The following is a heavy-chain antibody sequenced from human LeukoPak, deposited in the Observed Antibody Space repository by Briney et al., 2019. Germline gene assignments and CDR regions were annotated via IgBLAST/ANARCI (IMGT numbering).Heavy chain of an antibody. CDR3: ARVINGDFDY. V-gene: IGHV4-30-2*01. CDR2: IYHSGST. D-gene: IGHD4-17*01. J-gene: IGHJ4*02. Sequence: PSETLSLTCAVSGGSISSGGYSWSWIRQPPGKGLEWIGYIYHSGSTYYNPSLKSRVTISVDSSKNQFSLKLSSVTAADTAVYYCARVINGDFDYWGQGTLVTVSS. CDR1: GGSISSGGYS.